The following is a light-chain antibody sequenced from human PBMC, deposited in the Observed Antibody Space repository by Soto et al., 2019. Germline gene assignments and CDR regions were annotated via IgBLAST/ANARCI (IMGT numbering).Light chain of an antibody. CDR3: QQYNSYSQGT. CDR1: QSISSW. V-gene: IGKV1-5*03. CDR2: RAS. Sequence: DIQMTQSPSTLSASVGDRVTITCRASQSISSWLAWYQQKPGKAPKLLMYRASSLESGVPSRFSGSGSGTEFTLTISSLQPDDFATYYCQQYNSYSQGTFGGGTEVEIK. J-gene: IGKJ4*01.